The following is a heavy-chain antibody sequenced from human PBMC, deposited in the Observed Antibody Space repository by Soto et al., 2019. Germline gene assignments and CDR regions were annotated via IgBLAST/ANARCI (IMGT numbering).Heavy chain of an antibody. CDR1: GGSIINYY. D-gene: IGHD4-17*01. CDR3: ARRYGPGFDY. J-gene: IGHJ4*02. V-gene: IGHV4-59*08. CDR2: IYYSGTT. Sequence: PSETLSLTCTVSGGSIINYYWSWIRQPPGKGLEWIGYIYYSGTTSYNPSLRSRVTISVDTSKNQFSLKLSSVTAADTAVYYCARRYGPGFDYWGQGTLVTVSS.